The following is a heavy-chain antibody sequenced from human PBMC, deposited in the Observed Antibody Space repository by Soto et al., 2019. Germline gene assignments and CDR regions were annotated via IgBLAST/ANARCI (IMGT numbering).Heavy chain of an antibody. CDR2: IRSKANSYAT. V-gene: IGHV3-73*01. J-gene: IGHJ6*02. CDR1: GFTFSGSA. Sequence: GGSLRLSCAASGFTFSGSAMHWVRQASGKGLEWVGRIRSKANSYATAYAASVKGRFTISRDDSKNTAYLQMNSLKTEDTAVYYCTRPGSNGMDVWGQGTTVTVSS. CDR3: TRPGSNGMDV.